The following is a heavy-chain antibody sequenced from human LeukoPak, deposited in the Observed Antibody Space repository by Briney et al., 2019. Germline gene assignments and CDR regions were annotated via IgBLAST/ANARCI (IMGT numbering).Heavy chain of an antibody. J-gene: IGHJ4*02. CDR2: ISNIGTT. CDR1: GVLVKSFY. Sequence: SETLSLTCSVSGVLVKSFYWSWIRHSPGKGLEWIGFISNIGTTKYNPGLKSRVTMSADTSKNQFSLELSSVTAADTAVYYCARRHRDCSGDSCFLLDYWGQGILVTVSS. CDR3: ARRHRDCSGDSCFLLDY. D-gene: IGHD2-21*01. V-gene: IGHV4-59*08.